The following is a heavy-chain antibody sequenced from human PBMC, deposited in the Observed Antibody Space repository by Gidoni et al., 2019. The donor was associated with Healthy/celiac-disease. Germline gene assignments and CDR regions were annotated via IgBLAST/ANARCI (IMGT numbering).Heavy chain of an antibody. D-gene: IGHD3-3*01. Sequence: EVQLLESGGGLVQPGGSLRLSCAASGFTFSSYARSWVRQAPGKGLEWVSGISGSGGNTYYADSVKGRFTISRDNSKNTLYLQMNSLRADDTAVYYCAKDSITIFGVVIRGSGDYWGQGTLVTVSS. CDR3: AKDSITIFGVVIRGSGDY. CDR1: GFTFSSYA. CDR2: ISGSGGNT. J-gene: IGHJ4*02. V-gene: IGHV3-23*01.